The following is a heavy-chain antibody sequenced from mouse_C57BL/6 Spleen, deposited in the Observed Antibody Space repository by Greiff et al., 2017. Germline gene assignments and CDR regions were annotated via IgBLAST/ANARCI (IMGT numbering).Heavy chain of an antibody. CDR1: GYAFSSYW. V-gene: IGHV1-80*01. CDR2: IYPGDGET. CDR3: ARSDSNYEYYAIDY. J-gene: IGHJ4*01. Sequence: VQLQESGAELVKPGASVKISCKASGYAFSSYWMNWVKQRPGKGLEWIGQIYPGDGETSYNGKFKGKATLTASTSSSTAYMQLSSLTSEDSAVYFCARSDSNYEYYAIDYWGQGTSVTVSS. D-gene: IGHD2-5*01.